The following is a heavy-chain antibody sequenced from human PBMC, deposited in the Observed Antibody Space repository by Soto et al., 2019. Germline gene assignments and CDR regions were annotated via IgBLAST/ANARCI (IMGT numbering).Heavy chain of an antibody. CDR3: ARTVLDYFQH. D-gene: IGHD3-3*01. CDR1: GGSISSGGYY. CDR2: IYYSGST. V-gene: IGHV4-31*03. Sequence: PSETLSLTCTVSGGSISSGGYYWSWIRQHPGKGLEWIGYIYYSGSTYCNPSLKSRVTISVDTSKNQFSLKLSSVTAADTAVYSCARTVLDYFQHWGQGTLVTFSS. J-gene: IGHJ1*01.